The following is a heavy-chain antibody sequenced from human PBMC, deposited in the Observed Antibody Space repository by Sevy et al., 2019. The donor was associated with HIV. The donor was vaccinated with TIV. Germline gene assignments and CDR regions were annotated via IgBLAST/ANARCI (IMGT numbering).Heavy chain of an antibody. Sequence: GGSLRLSCVASGFTFSNYGTHWVRQAPGKGLEWVAITSYNEGGENYADSVKGRFTISIDNSKNTVDLQMYRLTTEDTGVYYCAKDTGSSGYDHYGLDVWGQGTTVTVSS. V-gene: IGHV3-30*18. CDR1: GFTFSNYG. CDR2: TSYNEGGE. D-gene: IGHD6-19*01. CDR3: AKDTGSSGYDHYGLDV. J-gene: IGHJ6*02.